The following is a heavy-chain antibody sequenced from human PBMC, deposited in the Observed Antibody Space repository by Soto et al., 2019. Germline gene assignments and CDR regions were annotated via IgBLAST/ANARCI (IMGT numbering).Heavy chain of an antibody. CDR3: ATGRRGYSRSNWFAP. D-gene: IGHD6-13*01. J-gene: IGHJ5*02. CDR2: INHSGST. Sequence: LSLTCAVYRRSVSGYYGSWFGQPPGKGLEWIGEINHSGSTNYKQSLKSRVTISVDTSKNQFSLKLSSVTAADTAVYYCATGRRGYSRSNWFAPWRQGT. V-gene: IGHV4-34*01. CDR1: RRSVSGYY.